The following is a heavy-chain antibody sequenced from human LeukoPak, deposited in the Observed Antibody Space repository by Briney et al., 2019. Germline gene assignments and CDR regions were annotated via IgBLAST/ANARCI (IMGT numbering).Heavy chain of an antibody. CDR2: IKQDGSER. D-gene: IGHD6-19*01. J-gene: IGHJ5*02. Sequence: GGSLRLSCEASGFTFSSYWTTWVRQAPGKGLEWVANIKQDGSERYYVDSVKGRFTISRDNAKNSLYLQMNSLRAEDTAVYYCARGGSSGWPNWFDPWGQGTLVTVSS. CDR3: ARGGSSGWPNWFDP. CDR1: GFTFSSYW. V-gene: IGHV3-7*01.